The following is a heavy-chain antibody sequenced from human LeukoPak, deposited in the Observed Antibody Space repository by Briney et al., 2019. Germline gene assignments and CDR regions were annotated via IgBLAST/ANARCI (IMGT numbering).Heavy chain of an antibody. CDR1: GFTFRSYS. CDR2: ISSSSSYI. D-gene: IGHD6-13*01. V-gene: IGHV3-21*01. J-gene: IGHJ4*02. Sequence: GGSPRLSCAASGFTFRSYSMNWVRQAPGKGLEWVSSISSSSSYIYYADSVKGRFTISRDNAKNSLYLQMNSLRAEDTAVYYCARLMAAAGFDYWGQGTLVTVSS. CDR3: ARLMAAAGFDY.